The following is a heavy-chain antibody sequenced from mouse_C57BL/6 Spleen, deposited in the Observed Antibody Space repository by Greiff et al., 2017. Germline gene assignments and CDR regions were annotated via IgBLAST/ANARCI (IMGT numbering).Heavy chain of an antibody. J-gene: IGHJ1*03. D-gene: IGHD4-1*01. CDR2: INPSNGGT. Sequence: QVQLQQSGTELVKPGASVKLSCKASGYTFTSYWMHWVKQRPGQGLEWIGNINPSNGGTNYNEKFKSKATLTVDKSSSTAYMQLSSLTSEDSAVYYCARLTGTYWYFDVWGTGTTVTVSS. V-gene: IGHV1-53*01. CDR3: ARLTGTYWYFDV. CDR1: GYTFTSYW.